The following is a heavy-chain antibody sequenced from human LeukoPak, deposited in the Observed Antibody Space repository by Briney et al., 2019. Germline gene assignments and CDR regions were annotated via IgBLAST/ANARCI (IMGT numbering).Heavy chain of an antibody. Sequence: GASVKVSCKASGYTFTSYYIHWVRQAPGQGLEWMGIINPSGGSTNYAQKFQGRVTMTRDTSTSTVYMELSSLRSEDSAVYYCARVNYYDSSGYYGGMGLYYFDYWGQGTLVTVSS. CDR1: GYTFTSYY. D-gene: IGHD3-22*01. V-gene: IGHV1-46*01. CDR3: ARVNYYDSSGYYGGMGLYYFDY. CDR2: INPSGGST. J-gene: IGHJ4*02.